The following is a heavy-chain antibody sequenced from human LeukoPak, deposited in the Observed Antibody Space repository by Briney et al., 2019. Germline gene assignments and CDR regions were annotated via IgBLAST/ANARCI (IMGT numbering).Heavy chain of an antibody. D-gene: IGHD3-16*02. CDR3: ARGGHDYVWGSYRYNWFDP. Sequence: SETLSLTCIVSGGSISSHYWSWIRQPPGKGLEWIGYIYYSGSTNYNPSLKSRVTISVDTSKNQFSLKLSSVTAADTAVYYCARGGHDYVWGSYRYNWFDPWGQGTLVTVSS. J-gene: IGHJ5*02. CDR1: GGSISSHY. CDR2: IYYSGST. V-gene: IGHV4-59*11.